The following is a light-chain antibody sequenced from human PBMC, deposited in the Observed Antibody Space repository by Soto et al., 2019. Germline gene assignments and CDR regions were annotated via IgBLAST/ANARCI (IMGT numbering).Light chain of an antibody. J-gene: IGLJ2*01. Sequence: QSVLTQPPSVSDAPRQRVTISCSGSSSNIGNNAVNWYQQLPGKAPKLLIYYDDLLPSGVSDRFSGSKSGTSASLAISGLQSEDEADYYCAAWDDSLNGVVVGGGTKVTVL. CDR3: AAWDDSLNGVV. CDR1: SSNIGNNA. V-gene: IGLV1-36*01. CDR2: YDD.